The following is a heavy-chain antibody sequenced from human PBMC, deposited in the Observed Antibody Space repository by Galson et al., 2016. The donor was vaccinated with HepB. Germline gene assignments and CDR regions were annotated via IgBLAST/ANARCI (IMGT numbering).Heavy chain of an antibody. CDR2: IFYSGST. V-gene: IGHV4-31*03. Sequence: TLSLTCTVSGDSISSGAYYWTWMRQHPTKGLEWIGYIFYSGSTYYNPSLKSRVTISVDTSKNQFYLNLTSVTAADTAVYYCARDGFCSGGSCFAGGFDYWGQGTLVTVSS. CDR3: ARDGFCSGGSCFAGGFDY. CDR1: GDSISSGAYY. D-gene: IGHD2-15*01. J-gene: IGHJ4*02.